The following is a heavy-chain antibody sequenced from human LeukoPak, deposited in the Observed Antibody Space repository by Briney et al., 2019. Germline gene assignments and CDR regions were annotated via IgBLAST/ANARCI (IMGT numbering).Heavy chain of an antibody. CDR2: IIPIFGTA. V-gene: IGHV1-69*13. Sequence: ASVKVSCKASGGTFSSYAISWVRQAPGQGLEWMGGIIPIFGTANYAQKFQGRVTITADESTSTAYMELRSLRSDDTAVYYCARDLPWFGELLDYWGQGTLVTVSS. CDR3: ARDLPWFGELLDY. D-gene: IGHD3-10*01. J-gene: IGHJ4*02. CDR1: GGTFSSYA.